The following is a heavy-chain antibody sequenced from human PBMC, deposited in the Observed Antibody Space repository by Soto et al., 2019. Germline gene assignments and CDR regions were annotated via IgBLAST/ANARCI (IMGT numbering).Heavy chain of an antibody. D-gene: IGHD6-13*01. CDR1: GFTFDDYA. J-gene: IGHJ6*02. Sequence: GGSLRLSCAASGFTFDDYAMHWVRQAPGKGLEWVSGISWNSGSIGYADSVKGRFTISRDNAKNSLYLQMNSLRAEDAALYYCAKDKGGDVYGSIAADGGMDVWGQGTTVTVSS. V-gene: IGHV3-9*01. CDR3: AKDKGGDVYGSIAADGGMDV. CDR2: ISWNSGSI.